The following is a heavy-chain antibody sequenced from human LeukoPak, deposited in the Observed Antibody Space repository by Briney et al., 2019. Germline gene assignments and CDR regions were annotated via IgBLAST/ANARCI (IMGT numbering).Heavy chain of an antibody. CDR3: ARDLLSSIRKGFYY. CDR1: GYTFTGYY. CDR2: INPNSGGT. D-gene: IGHD6-13*01. J-gene: IGHJ4*02. V-gene: IGHV1-2*02. Sequence: ASVTVSFKASGYTFTGYYMHWVRQAPGQGVEWMGWINPNSGGTNYAQKFQGSVTMTRDTSISTAYMELSSLRSDDTAVYYCARDLLSSIRKGFYYWGQGTLVTVSS.